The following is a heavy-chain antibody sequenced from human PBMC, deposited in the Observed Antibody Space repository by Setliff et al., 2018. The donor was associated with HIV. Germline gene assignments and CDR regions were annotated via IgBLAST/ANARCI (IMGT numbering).Heavy chain of an antibody. J-gene: IGHJ6*03. CDR1: GGPFSGYY. V-gene: IGHV4-34*01. CDR3: ARGRLRPQTYYYYYYMDV. Sequence: PSETLSLTCAVYGGPFSGYYWSWIRQTPGEGLEWIGEINPGGSTKYNPSLKSRVTISEDTSKNQFSLRLKSVTAADTALYYCARGRLRPQTYYYYYYMDVWGKGTTVTVSS. CDR2: INPGGST. D-gene: IGHD5-12*01.